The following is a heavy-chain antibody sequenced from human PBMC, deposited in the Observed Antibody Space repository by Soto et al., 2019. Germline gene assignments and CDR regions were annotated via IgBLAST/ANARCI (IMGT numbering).Heavy chain of an antibody. CDR2: IYPGDSDT. D-gene: IGHD5-18*01. V-gene: IGHV5-51*01. J-gene: IGHJ3*02. Sequence: GESLKISCKGSGYSFTGYCIGWVRQLPGKGLEWMGIIYPGDSDTRYSPSFQGQVTISADKSISTAYLQWSSLKASDTAMYYCARPESGYSYGNDAFDIWGQGTMVTVSS. CDR1: GYSFTGYC. CDR3: ARPESGYSYGNDAFDI.